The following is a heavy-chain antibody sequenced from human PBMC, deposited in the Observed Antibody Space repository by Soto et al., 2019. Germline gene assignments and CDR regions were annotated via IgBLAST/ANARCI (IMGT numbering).Heavy chain of an antibody. CDR3: ARAVAGHYYYYGMDV. V-gene: IGHV3-21*04. CDR2: ISTGGSI. CDR1: GFTFSGYS. J-gene: IGHJ6*02. Sequence: GGSLRVSCAAAGFTFSGYSMNWVRQDPGKGLEWVSSISTGGSIYYADSVKGRFTISRDNSKNTLYLQMNSLRAEDTAVYYCARAVAGHYYYYGMDVWGQGTTVTVS. D-gene: IGHD6-19*01.